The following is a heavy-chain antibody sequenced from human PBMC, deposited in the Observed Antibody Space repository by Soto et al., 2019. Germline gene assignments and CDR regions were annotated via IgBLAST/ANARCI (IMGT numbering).Heavy chain of an antibody. CDR2: ISGSGGST. D-gene: IGHD7-27*01. V-gene: IGHV3-23*01. J-gene: IGHJ4*02. Sequence: GGSLRLSCAASGFTFTDYAMSWVRQAPGKGLEWVSSISGSGGSTYYAASVKGRSAVSRDNSKDTLYLQMNSLRAEDTALYYCAKLPRLASGPYFDYWGQGTLVTVSS. CDR3: AKLPRLASGPYFDY. CDR1: GFTFTDYA.